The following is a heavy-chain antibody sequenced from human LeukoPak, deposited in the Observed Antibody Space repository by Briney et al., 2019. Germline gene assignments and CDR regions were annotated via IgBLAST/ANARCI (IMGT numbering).Heavy chain of an antibody. CDR3: ARDPGAFPYFFDY. CDR1: GFPFTNYA. CDR2: ISGSDTNT. V-gene: IGHV3-23*01. Sequence: GGSLRLFCVASGFPFTNYAMSWVRQAPGKGLEWVSVISGSDTNTYYADSVKGRFTISRDNSKNTLYLHMNSLRAEDTALYYCARDPGAFPYFFDYWGQGTLVTVSS. D-gene: IGHD4/OR15-4a*01. J-gene: IGHJ4*02.